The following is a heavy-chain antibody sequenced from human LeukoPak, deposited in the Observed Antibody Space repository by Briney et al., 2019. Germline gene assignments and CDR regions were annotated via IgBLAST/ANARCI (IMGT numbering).Heavy chain of an antibody. CDR2: ISYDGSNK. J-gene: IGHJ4*02. Sequence: GRSLRLSCAASGFTFSSYAIHWVRQAPGKGLEWVAVISYDGSNKYYADSVKGRFTISRDNSKNTLYLQMNSLRAEDTAVYYCARGQRKHFDYWGQGTLVTVSS. V-gene: IGHV3-30*01. CDR1: GFTFSSYA. CDR3: ARGQRKHFDY.